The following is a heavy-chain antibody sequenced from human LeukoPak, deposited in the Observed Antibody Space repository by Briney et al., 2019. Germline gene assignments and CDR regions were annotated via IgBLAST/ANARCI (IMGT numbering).Heavy chain of an antibody. CDR2: IYYSGST. CDR3: ARVTKQLERAPYYFDY. Sequence: PSETLSLTCTVSGGSISSSSYYWGWIRQPPGKGLEWIGSIYYSGSTYYNPSLKSRVTISVDTSKNQFSLKLSSVTAADTAVYYCARVTKQLERAPYYFDYWGQGTLVTVSS. V-gene: IGHV4-39*07. CDR1: GGSISSSSYY. J-gene: IGHJ4*02. D-gene: IGHD6-13*01.